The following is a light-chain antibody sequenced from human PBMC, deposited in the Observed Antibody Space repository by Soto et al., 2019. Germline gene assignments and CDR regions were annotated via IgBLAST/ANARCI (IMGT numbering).Light chain of an antibody. CDR3: QRYNNWPFT. CDR1: QSISSN. CDR2: GAS. Sequence: EIVMTQSPATLSVSPGERATLSCRASQSISSNLAWYQQKPGQAPRLLIYGASTRATGIPATFSGSGSGTEFTLTISRLQSEDFAVYYCQRYNNWPFTFGPGTKVHIK. V-gene: IGKV3-15*01. J-gene: IGKJ3*01.